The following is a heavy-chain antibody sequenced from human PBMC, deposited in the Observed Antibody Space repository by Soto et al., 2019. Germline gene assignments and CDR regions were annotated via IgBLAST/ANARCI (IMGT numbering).Heavy chain of an antibody. J-gene: IGHJ4*02. CDR3: ARSTGDGDSYFDY. Sequence: PSETLSLTCTVSGGSISTYYWNWIRQPPGKGLEWIGYIYYSRSTNYNPSLKSRVSISGDTSKNQLSLKLSSVTAADTAVYYCARSTGDGDSYFDYWGQGTLFTVSS. D-gene: IGHD4-17*01. V-gene: IGHV4-59*01. CDR1: GGSISTYY. CDR2: IYYSRST.